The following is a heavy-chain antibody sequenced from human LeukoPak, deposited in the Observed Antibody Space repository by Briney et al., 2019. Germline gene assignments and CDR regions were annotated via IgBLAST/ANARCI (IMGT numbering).Heavy chain of an antibody. Sequence: GGSLRLSCAASGFTFSSYGMSWVRQAPGKGLEWVSAISGSGGSTYYADSVKGRFTISRDNSKNTLYLQMHGLRADDTAVYYCAKLYWGDGYNFGDYWGQGTLATVSS. V-gene: IGHV3-23*01. CDR1: GFTFSSYG. J-gene: IGHJ4*02. CDR2: ISGSGGST. CDR3: AKLYWGDGYNFGDY. D-gene: IGHD5-24*01.